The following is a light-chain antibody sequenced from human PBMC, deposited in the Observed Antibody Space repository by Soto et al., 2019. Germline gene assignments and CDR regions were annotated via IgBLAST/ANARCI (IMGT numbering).Light chain of an antibody. CDR1: QSLSTY. V-gene: IGKV3-11*01. Sequence: EIVLTQSPATLSLSPGERATLSCRASQSLSTYLAWYQHKPGQPPRLLIYDASHRATGIPARFSGSGSGTHFTLTISSLEPEDFAVYFCQQRSHWPPALTFGGGTKVEI. CDR3: QQRSHWPPALT. CDR2: DAS. J-gene: IGKJ4*01.